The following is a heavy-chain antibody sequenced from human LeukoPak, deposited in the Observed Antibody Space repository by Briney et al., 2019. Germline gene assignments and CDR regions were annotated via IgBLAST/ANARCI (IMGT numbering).Heavy chain of an antibody. D-gene: IGHD4-17*01. J-gene: IGHJ3*01. V-gene: IGHV1-2*02. Sequence: ASVKVSCKASGYTFTAYYMHWVRQAPGQGLEWMGSINSNSGGTNYAQNFQGRVAMTRDTSISTAYMELSRLRSDNTAVYFCARGASSTASKWWGQGTMVTVSS. CDR1: GYTFTAYY. CDR3: ARGASSTASKW. CDR2: INSNSGGT.